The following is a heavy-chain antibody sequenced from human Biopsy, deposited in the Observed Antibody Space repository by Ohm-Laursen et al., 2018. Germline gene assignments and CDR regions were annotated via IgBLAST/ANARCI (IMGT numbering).Heavy chain of an antibody. CDR1: GFPFYNYA. J-gene: IGHJ5*01. D-gene: IGHD3-10*01. V-gene: IGHV3-23*01. CDR3: AKADVVGTLRGANWFDS. CDR2: INAPGGKT. Sequence: SLRLSCAASGFPFYNYAMNWVRQAPRKGLEWVSGINAPGGKTYYADSVKGRFTISRDNSKNTLYLQIHSLRAEDTAIYYCAKADVVGTLRGANWFDSWGQGTLVTVSS.